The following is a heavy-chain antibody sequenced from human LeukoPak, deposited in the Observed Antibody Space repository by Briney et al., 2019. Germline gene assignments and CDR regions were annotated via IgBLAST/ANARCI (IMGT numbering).Heavy chain of an antibody. D-gene: IGHD3-10*01. CDR3: ARNRSGSYAFDY. Sequence: PPETLSLTCAVYGGSFSGYYWSWIRQPPGKGLEWIGEINHSGSTNYNPSLKSRVTISVDTSKNQFSLKLSSVTAADTAVYYCARNRSGSYAFDYWGQGTLVTVSS. CDR1: GGSFSGYY. J-gene: IGHJ4*02. CDR2: INHSGST. V-gene: IGHV4-34*01.